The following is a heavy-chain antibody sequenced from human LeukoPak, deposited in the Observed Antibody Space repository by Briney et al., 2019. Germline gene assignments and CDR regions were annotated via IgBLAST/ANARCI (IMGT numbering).Heavy chain of an antibody. CDR1: GFTSIAYA. J-gene: IGHJ4*02. CDR2: IKEDGTET. CDR3: AKEGRSLQTY. D-gene: IGHD5-24*01. V-gene: IGHV3-7*03. Sequence: GGSLRLSCVGSGFTSIAYALTWARQAPGKGLEWVANIKEDGTETYYVDSVKGRFTISRDNAKNSLYLQMNSLRVEDTAVYYCAKEGRSLQTYWGQGTLVTVSS.